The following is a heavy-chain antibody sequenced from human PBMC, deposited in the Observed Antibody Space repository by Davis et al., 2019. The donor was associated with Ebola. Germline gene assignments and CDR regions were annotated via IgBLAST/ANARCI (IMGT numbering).Heavy chain of an antibody. D-gene: IGHD6-6*01. CDR3: ARRRVTAARPRSVAFDY. J-gene: IGHJ4*02. CDR1: GGSISSSTYY. V-gene: IGHV4-39*01. Sequence: SETLSLTCTVSGGSISSSTYYWGWIRQPPGSGLEWIGSIFYRGTTYYNPPLMSRVTISVDTSKNQFSLKLSSVTAADTSMYYCARRRVTAARPRSVAFDYWGQGILVTVSS. CDR2: IFYRGTT.